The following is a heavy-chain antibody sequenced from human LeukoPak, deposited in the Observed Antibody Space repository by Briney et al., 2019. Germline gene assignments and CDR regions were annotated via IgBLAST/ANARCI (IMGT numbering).Heavy chain of an antibody. D-gene: IGHD2-2*01. CDR1: GFTFSSFS. J-gene: IGHJ6*03. Sequence: KPGGSLRLSGAASGFTFSSFSMNWVRKAPGKGLEWVSSISGSISYIYYADSVKGRFTISRDNAKNSLYLHMNSLRAEDTAVYYCARDWGGYCSSTSCYSHMDVWGKGTTVTVSS. CDR3: ARDWGGYCSSTSCYSHMDV. V-gene: IGHV3-21*01. CDR2: ISGSISYI.